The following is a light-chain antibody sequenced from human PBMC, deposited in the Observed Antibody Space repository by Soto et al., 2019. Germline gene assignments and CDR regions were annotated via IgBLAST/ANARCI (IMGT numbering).Light chain of an antibody. CDR2: GVS. CDR3: SSYTSSSTLYV. J-gene: IGLJ1*01. V-gene: IGLV2-14*01. Sequence: QSVLTQPASVSGSPGQSITMSCTGTSSDVGGYNYVSWYQQHPGKAPKLMIYGVSNRPSGVANRFSGSKSGNTASLTISGLQAEDEADYSCSSYTSSSTLYVFGTGTKLTVL. CDR1: SSDVGGYNY.